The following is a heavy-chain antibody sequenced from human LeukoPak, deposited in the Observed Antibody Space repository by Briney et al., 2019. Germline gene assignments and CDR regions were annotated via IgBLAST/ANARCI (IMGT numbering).Heavy chain of an antibody. CDR3: ARVYSSSWCSSYYYYYMDV. CDR1: GYTFTSYA. J-gene: IGHJ6*03. D-gene: IGHD6-13*01. CDR2: ISAYNGNT. V-gene: IGHV1-18*01. Sequence: GASVKVSCKASGYTFTSYAMNWVRQAPGQGLEWMGWISAYNGNTNYAQKLQGRVTMTTDTSTSTAYMELRSLRSDDTAVYYCARVYSSSWCSSYYYYYMDVWGKGTTVTISS.